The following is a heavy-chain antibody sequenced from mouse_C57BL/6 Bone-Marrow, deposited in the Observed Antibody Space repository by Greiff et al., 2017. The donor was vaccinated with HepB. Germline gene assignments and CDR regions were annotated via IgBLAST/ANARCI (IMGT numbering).Heavy chain of an antibody. D-gene: IGHD2-14*01. CDR1: GFAFSTSG. CDR3: ARDRFDFYFDY. CDR2: INTGGSYT. Sequence: EVKLMESGGDLVKPGGSLKLSCAASGFAFSTSGMSWVRQTPDKRLEWVATINTGGSYTYYAYNVRGRFTISIDTAKNTLFLLMSSLKSEDSAIYYCARDRFDFYFDYWGQGTTLTVSS. V-gene: IGHV5-6*01. J-gene: IGHJ2*01.